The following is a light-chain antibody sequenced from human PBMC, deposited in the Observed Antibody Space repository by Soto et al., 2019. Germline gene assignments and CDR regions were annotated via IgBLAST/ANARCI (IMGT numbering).Light chain of an antibody. Sequence: QPVLTQSPSASASLGASVKLTCVLSSGHSNYAVAWHQQQPEKGPRYLMRLNSDGSHNRGDGIPDRFSGSSYGTERYLTSSRLQSEDEADYYCQNWGTGTVIFGGGTKVTVL. CDR1: SGHSNYA. V-gene: IGLV4-69*01. CDR3: QNWGTGTVI. CDR2: LNSDGSH. J-gene: IGLJ2*01.